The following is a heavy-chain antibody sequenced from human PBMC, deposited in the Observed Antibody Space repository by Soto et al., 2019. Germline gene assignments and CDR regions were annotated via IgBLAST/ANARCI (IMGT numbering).Heavy chain of an antibody. D-gene: IGHD2-21*02. Sequence: GGSLRLSCAASGFTFSSYSMNWVRQAPGKGLEWVSYISSSSSTIYYADSVKGRFTISRDNAKNSLYLQMNSLRDEDTAVYYCARDLEMTALFHYYYYYYGMDVWGQGTTVTVSS. CDR2: ISSSSSTI. CDR1: GFTFSSYS. CDR3: ARDLEMTALFHYYYYYYGMDV. J-gene: IGHJ6*02. V-gene: IGHV3-48*02.